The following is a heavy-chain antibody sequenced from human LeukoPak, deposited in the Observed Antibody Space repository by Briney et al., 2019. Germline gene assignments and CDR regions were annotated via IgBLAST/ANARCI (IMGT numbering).Heavy chain of an antibody. V-gene: IGHV3-43*02. CDR2: IIGDGTIT. CDR1: GLYLDAYA. CDR3: AKDTPLFYHYYGIDV. Sequence: GGSRSLSCAAAGLYLDAYAMHWVSQAAGEVLEWVSLIIGDGTITYYADSAKRRFTISRDNSKNSLFLEMNSLRSEDTALYYCAKDTPLFYHYYGIDVWGQGTTVTVSS. J-gene: IGHJ6*02.